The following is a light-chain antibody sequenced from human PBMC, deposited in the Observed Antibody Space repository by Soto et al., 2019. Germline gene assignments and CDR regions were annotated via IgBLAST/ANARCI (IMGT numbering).Light chain of an antibody. Sequence: DIQMTQSPSSLSASIGERVTITCRASQRIDSYLSWYQHKPGKAPKLLIYAASTLQSGVPSRFSGSGSGTDFTLTISGLQSEDSATYYCQQSYTTPRTFGLGTKVDIK. J-gene: IGKJ1*01. CDR3: QQSYTTPRT. CDR2: AAS. CDR1: QRIDSY. V-gene: IGKV1-39*01.